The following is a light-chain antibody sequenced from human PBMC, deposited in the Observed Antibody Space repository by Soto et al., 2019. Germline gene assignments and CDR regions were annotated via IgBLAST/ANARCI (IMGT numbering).Light chain of an antibody. CDR1: QSVTSNY. J-gene: IGKJ2*01. V-gene: IGKV3-20*01. Sequence: EIVLTQSPGTLSLSPGERATLSCRASQSVTSNYLAWYQQKPGQAPRLLIYGASSRATGIPDRFSGSGSGTDFTLTVSGLEPEDFAVYYCHLYGTSPYTFGQGTKVDIK. CDR3: HLYGTSPYT. CDR2: GAS.